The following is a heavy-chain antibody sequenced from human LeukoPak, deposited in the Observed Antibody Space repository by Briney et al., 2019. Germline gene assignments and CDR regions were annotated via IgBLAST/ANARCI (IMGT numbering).Heavy chain of an antibody. D-gene: IGHD6-6*01. CDR2: IYWNDDK. CDR3: ARCRVSEWFDP. J-gene: IGHJ5*02. Sequence: SGPTLVKPTQTLTLTCTFSGFSLSTSGAGVGWIRQPPGKALEWLALIYWNDDKRYSPSLKSRLTITKDTSKNQVVLTMTNMDPVDTATYYCARCRVSEWFDPWGQGTLVTVSS. V-gene: IGHV2-5*01. CDR1: GFSLSTSGAG.